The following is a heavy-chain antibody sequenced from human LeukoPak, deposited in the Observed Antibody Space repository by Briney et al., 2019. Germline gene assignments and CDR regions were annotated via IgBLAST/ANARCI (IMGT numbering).Heavy chain of an antibody. CDR1: GGSISSYY. CDR3: ARSYGDYPFDY. Sequence: SETLSLTCTVSGGSISSYYWSWIRQPPGKGLEWIGYIYYRGSTNYNPSLKSRVTISVDTSKNQFSLKLSSVTAADTAVYYCARSYGDYPFDYWGQGTLVTVSS. D-gene: IGHD4-17*01. J-gene: IGHJ4*02. V-gene: IGHV4-59*01. CDR2: IYYRGST.